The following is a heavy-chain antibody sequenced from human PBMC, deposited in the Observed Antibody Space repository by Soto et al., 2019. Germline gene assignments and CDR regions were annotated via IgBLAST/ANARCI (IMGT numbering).Heavy chain of an antibody. J-gene: IGHJ4*02. Sequence: ASETLSLTCSLSGGSFTDHYWSWIRQPPGKGLEWIGEVRHGISTNYNPSLKSRVTMSVDMSKSQFSLSLNSVTAADTAVYYCARRSKWLQLRYFDYWGLGTLVTVSS. CDR1: GGSFTDHY. D-gene: IGHD4-4*01. CDR3: ARRSKWLQLRYFDY. CDR2: VRHGIST. V-gene: IGHV4-34*01.